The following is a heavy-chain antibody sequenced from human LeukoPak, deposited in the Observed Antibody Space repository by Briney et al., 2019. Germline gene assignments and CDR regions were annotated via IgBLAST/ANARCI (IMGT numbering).Heavy chain of an antibody. CDR1: GGSISNYY. Sequence: SETLSLTCTVSGGSISNYYWSWIRQPPGKGLEWIGYIYYSGSTNYNPSLKSRVTISVDTSKNQFSLKLSSVTAADTAVYYCARRRGRWLQALDYWGQGTLVTVSS. CDR2: IYYSGST. J-gene: IGHJ4*02. V-gene: IGHV4-59*08. CDR3: ARRRGRWLQALDY. D-gene: IGHD5-24*01.